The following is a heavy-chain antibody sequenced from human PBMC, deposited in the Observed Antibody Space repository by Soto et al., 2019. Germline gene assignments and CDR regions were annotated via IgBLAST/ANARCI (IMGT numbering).Heavy chain of an antibody. CDR1: GLTFSSNG. CDR2: NSASGGST. Sequence: GGSLRLSCGASGLTFSSNGMSWVRQAPGKGLEWVSSNSASGGSTYYADSVKGRFTISRDNSKNTLYLQMNSLRVEDTAVYYCAIEGLWFGMHYDYWGQGTLVTVSS. D-gene: IGHD3-10*01. V-gene: IGHV3-23*01. CDR3: AIEGLWFGMHYDY. J-gene: IGHJ4*02.